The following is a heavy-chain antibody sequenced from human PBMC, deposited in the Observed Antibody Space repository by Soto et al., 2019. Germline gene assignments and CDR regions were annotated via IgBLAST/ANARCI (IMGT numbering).Heavy chain of an antibody. CDR1: GLTFGSRA. J-gene: IGHJ4*02. Sequence: PGGSLRLSCVASGLTFGSRAMSWVRQAPGEGLQWVSTITDTGGDAKYADSVRGRSVISRDNSKSTLYLQMNSLRRDDTAVYYCVKDQVVEGQYYGSSEFFFWGRGTLVTVSS. D-gene: IGHD3-10*01. CDR2: ITDTGGDA. CDR3: VKDQVVEGQYYGSSEFFF. V-gene: IGHV3-23*01.